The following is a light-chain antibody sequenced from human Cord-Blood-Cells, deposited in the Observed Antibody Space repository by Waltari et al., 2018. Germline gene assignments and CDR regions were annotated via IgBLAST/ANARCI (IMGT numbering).Light chain of an antibody. CDR3: SSYTSSSTWV. Sequence: QSALTQPASVSGSPGQSITISCTGTSSDVGGYNYVSWYQQHPGTAPTPMIYDVSNRPSGVSNRFSGSKSGNTASLTISGLQAEDEADYYCSSYTSSSTWVFGGGTKLTVL. V-gene: IGLV2-14*01. CDR2: DVS. J-gene: IGLJ3*02. CDR1: SSDVGGYNY.